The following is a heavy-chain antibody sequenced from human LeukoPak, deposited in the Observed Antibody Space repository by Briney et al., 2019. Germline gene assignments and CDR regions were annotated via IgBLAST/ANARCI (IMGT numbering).Heavy chain of an antibody. CDR2: INHSGST. CDR1: GGSFSGYY. J-gene: IGHJ4*02. V-gene: IGHV4-34*01. Sequence: SETLSLTCAVYGGSFSGYYWSWIRQPPGKGLGWIGEINHSGSTNYNPSLKSRVTISVDTSKNQFSLKLSSVTAADTAVYYCARGRRRAADYWGQGTLVTVSS. CDR3: ARGRRRAADY. D-gene: IGHD6-13*01.